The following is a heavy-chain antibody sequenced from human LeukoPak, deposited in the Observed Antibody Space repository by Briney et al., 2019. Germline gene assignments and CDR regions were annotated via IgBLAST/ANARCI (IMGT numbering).Heavy chain of an antibody. V-gene: IGHV4-38-2*02. CDR3: ARDPSNCSSTSCYIVNAFGI. CDR2: IYHSGST. CDR1: GYSISSGYY. D-gene: IGHD2-2*02. Sequence: PSETLSLTCTVSGYSISSGYYWGWIRQPPGKGLEWIGSIYHSGSTYYNPSLKSRVTISVDTSKNQFSLKLSSVTAADTAVYYCARDPSNCSSTSCYIVNAFGIWGQGTMVTVSS. J-gene: IGHJ3*02.